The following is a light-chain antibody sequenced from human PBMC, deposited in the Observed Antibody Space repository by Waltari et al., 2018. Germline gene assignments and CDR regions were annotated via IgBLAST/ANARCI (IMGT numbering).Light chain of an antibody. Sequence: DIQMIQSPSSVSASVGDRVTITCRASRAVANYVAWFQQRPGELPKSLIHTASNLQRGVPSRFSGSGSATDFTLTINRLQPEDIGTYYCLQFKTYPQTFGQGT. V-gene: IGKV1-16*01. CDR3: LQFKTYPQT. CDR2: TAS. J-gene: IGKJ5*01. CDR1: RAVANY.